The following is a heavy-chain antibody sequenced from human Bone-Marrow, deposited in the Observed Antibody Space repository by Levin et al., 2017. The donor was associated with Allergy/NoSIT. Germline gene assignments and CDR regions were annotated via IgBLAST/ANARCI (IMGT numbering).Heavy chain of an antibody. Sequence: SQTLSLTCTVSGGSISSGDYYWSWIRQPPGKGLEWIGYIYYSGSTYYNPSLKSRVTISVDTSKNQFSLKLSSVTAADTAVYYCARDTVVKSRPDWYFDLWGRGTLVTVSS. CDR2: IYYSGST. CDR1: GGSISSGDYY. J-gene: IGHJ2*01. CDR3: ARDTVVKSRPDWYFDL. V-gene: IGHV4-30-4*01. D-gene: IGHD4-23*01.